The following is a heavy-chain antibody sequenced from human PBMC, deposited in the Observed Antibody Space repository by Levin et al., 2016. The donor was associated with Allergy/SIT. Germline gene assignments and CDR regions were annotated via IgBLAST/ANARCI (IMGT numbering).Heavy chain of an antibody. J-gene: IGHJ4*02. CDR1: GFTVSTNY. V-gene: IGHV3-53*01. CDR3: ARMGGDYYDSLGLLH. D-gene: IGHD3-22*01. Sequence: GESLKISCAASGFTVSTNYMSWVRQAPGKGLEWVSVLYSGGGTYYADFVKGRFTISRDNSKNTLYLQLNNLRAEDTAVYYCARMGGDYYDSLGLLHWGQGTLVTVSS. CDR2: LYSGGGT.